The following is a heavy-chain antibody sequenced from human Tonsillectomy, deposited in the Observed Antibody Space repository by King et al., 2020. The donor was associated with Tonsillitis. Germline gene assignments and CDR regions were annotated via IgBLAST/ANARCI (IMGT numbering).Heavy chain of an antibody. V-gene: IGHV3-30-3*01. CDR2: ISFDGSKK. D-gene: IGHD1-26*01. Sequence: VQLVESGGGVVQPGTSLRLSCAASGFTFSSYGMHWVRQAPGKGLEWVAVISFDGSKKYYADSVKGRFTISRDKSKNTLYLQMNSLRAEDTALYYCARDLSGNYAVDCWGQGTLVTVSS. CDR3: ARDLSGNYAVDC. CDR1: GFTFSSYG. J-gene: IGHJ4*02.